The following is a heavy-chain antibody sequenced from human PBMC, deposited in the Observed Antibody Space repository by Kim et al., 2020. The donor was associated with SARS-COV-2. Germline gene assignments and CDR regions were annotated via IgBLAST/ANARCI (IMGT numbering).Heavy chain of an antibody. CDR3: AKTSALDY. CDR2: DGNEK. J-gene: IGHJ4*02. Sequence: DGNEKVYSDSVKGRFTISRDISKNTLYLQMNGLGVEDTAMYYCAKTSALDYWGQGTLVTVSS. D-gene: IGHD3-10*01. V-gene: IGHV3-30*02.